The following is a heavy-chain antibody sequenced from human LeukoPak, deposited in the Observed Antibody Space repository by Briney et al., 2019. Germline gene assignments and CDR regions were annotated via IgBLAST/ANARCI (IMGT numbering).Heavy chain of an antibody. CDR2: IGSSGSTI. J-gene: IGHJ6*04. CDR3: ARVTGYSSGWGYYYGMDV. V-gene: IGHV3-48*03. Sequence: PGGSLRLSCAASGFTFSSYEMNWVRQAPGKGLEWVSYIGSSGSTIYYADSVKGRFTISRDNAKNSLYLQMNSLRAEDTAVYYCARVTGYSSGWGYYYGMDVWGKGTTVTVSS. D-gene: IGHD6-19*01. CDR1: GFTFSSYE.